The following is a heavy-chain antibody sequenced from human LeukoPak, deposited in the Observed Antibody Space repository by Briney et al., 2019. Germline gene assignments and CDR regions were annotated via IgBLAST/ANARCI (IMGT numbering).Heavy chain of an antibody. J-gene: IGHJ4*02. CDR2: ISSSSSYI. CDR3: ASQDRGGYDGPVDY. V-gene: IGHV3-21*01. CDR1: GFTFSSYS. D-gene: IGHD5-12*01. Sequence: GGSLRLSCAASGFTFSSYSMNWVRQAPGKGLEWVSSISSSSSYIYYADSVKGRFTISRDNAKNSLSLQMNSLRADDTAVYYCASQDRGGYDGPVDYWGQGTLVTVSS.